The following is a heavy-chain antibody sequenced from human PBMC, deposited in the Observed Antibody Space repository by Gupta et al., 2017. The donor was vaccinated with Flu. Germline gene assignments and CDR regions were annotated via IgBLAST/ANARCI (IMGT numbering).Heavy chain of an antibody. V-gene: IGHV3-15*01. CDR2: IKSKTDGGTT. Sequence: EVQLVESGGGLVKPGGSLRLSCAASGFTFSNAWMSWVRQAPGKGLEWVGRIKSKTDGGTTDYAAPVKGRFTISRDDSKNTLYLQMNSLKTEDTAVYYCTTTYYYGSGWDYWGQGTLVTVSS. CDR3: TTTYYYGSGWDY. D-gene: IGHD3-10*01. CDR1: GFTFSNAW. J-gene: IGHJ4*02.